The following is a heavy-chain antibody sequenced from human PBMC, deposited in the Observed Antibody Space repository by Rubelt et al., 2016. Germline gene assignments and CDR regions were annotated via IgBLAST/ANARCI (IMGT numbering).Heavy chain of an antibody. CDR1: GGSVNSVGYS. D-gene: IGHD1-7*01. Sequence: QLQLQESGSGLVKTSQTLSLPCAVSGGSVNSVGYSWSWIRQPPGKGLEWIGYIFHSGTASYNPSLEGRVTISIDTSKTQFSLRLSSVTAADTAVYYCVRDFGNYATDHWGQGTLVTVSS. CDR2: IFHSGTA. V-gene: IGHV4-30-2*01. J-gene: IGHJ5*02. CDR3: VRDFGNYATDH.